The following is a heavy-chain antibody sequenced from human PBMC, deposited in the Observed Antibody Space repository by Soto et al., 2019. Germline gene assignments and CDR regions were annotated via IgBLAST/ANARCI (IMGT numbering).Heavy chain of an antibody. Sequence: SVKVSCKASGGTFSSYAISWVRQAPGQGLEWMGGIIPIFGTANYAQKFQGRVTITADESTSTAYMELSSLRSEDTAVYYCARDSSWGIRFLEWSQAGRYGMDVWGQGTTVTVSS. CDR1: GGTFSSYA. D-gene: IGHD3-3*01. V-gene: IGHV1-69*13. CDR3: ARDSSWGIRFLEWSQAGRYGMDV. J-gene: IGHJ6*02. CDR2: IIPIFGTA.